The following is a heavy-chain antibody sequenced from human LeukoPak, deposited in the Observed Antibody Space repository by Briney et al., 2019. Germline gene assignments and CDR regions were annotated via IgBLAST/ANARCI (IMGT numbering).Heavy chain of an antibody. CDR2: IYWDDDK. Sequence: SGPTLVQPPPTLTLTCTFSGFSLSTRGVGVGWIRQPPGKAMEWLSLIYWDDDKRYSPSLKSRLTITKDTSKNQVVLTMTNMDPVDTATYYCAHRRRSSSWHGRVDYWGQGTLVTVSS. CDR1: GFSLSTRGVG. J-gene: IGHJ4*02. CDR3: AHRRRSSSWHGRVDY. D-gene: IGHD6-13*01. V-gene: IGHV2-5*02.